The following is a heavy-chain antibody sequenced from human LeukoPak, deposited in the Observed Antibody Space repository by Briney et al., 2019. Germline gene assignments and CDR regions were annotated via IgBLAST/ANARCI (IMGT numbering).Heavy chain of an antibody. CDR1: GYTFTGYY. D-gene: IGHD2-15*01. CDR3: ARDFPRYRSGASCYSFGY. CDR2: INPNSGGT. J-gene: IGHJ4*02. Sequence: ASVKVSCKASGYTFTGYYMHWVRQAPGQGLEWMGWINPNSGGTNYAQKFQGRVTMTRDTSISTAYMELSRLRSDDTAVYYCARDFPRYRSGASCYSFGYWGQGTLVTASS. V-gene: IGHV1-2*02.